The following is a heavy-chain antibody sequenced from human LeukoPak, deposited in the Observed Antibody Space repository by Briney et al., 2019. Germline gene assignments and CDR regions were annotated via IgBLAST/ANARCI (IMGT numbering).Heavy chain of an antibody. CDR1: GFTVSSNF. D-gene: IGHD6-19*01. J-gene: IGHJ4*02. CDR3: ARSGSGWFDY. V-gene: IGHV3-53*01. Sequence: GGSLRLSCAASGFTVSSNFMSWVRQAPGKGLEWVSVIYSDGNTYYADSVKGRFTIFRDNSKNTVYLQMNSLRAEDTALYYCARSGSGWFDYWGQGTLVTVSS. CDR2: IYSDGNT.